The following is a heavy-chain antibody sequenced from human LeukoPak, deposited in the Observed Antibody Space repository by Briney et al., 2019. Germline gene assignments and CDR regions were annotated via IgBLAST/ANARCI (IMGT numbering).Heavy chain of an antibody. CDR2: IYYSGST. V-gene: IGHV4-39*07. CDR1: GGSISSSSYY. Sequence: PSETLSLTCTVSGGSISSSSYYWGWIRQPPGKGLEWIGSIYYSGSTYYNPSLKSRVTISVDTSKNQFSLKLSSVTAADTAVYYCARFWRGYLPDYWGQGTLITVSS. D-gene: IGHD3-3*01. J-gene: IGHJ4*02. CDR3: ARFWRGYLPDY.